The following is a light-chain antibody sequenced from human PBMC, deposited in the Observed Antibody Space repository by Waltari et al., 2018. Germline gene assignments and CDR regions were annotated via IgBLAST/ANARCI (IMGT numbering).Light chain of an antibody. CDR2: ASS. CDR3: QKNEAVPAT. CDR1: QSIGKY. Sequence: EIVLTQSPATLSLAPGERATLSGRASQSIGKYLIWYQQKPGQAPRLLIYASSIRATVIPDRFSGSGHGTDFGVTIRRLEPEDFAVYYCQKNEAVPATFGHGTKVEIQ. J-gene: IGKJ1*01. V-gene: IGKV3D-11*02.